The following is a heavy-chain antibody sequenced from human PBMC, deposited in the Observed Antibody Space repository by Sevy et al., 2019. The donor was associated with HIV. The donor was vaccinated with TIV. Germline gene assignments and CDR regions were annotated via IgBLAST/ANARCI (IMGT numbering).Heavy chain of an antibody. CDR3: ARDNMMTANWEFDV. CDR2: SNSKTGTT. V-gene: IGHV1-2*02. CDR1: GYTFTDYW. J-gene: IGHJ4*02. Sequence: ATVKVSCKASGYTFTDYWVQWVRQAPRQGLEWMGWSNSKTGTTQYAPKFQDRVTMTRDTSISTAYMELSSLTSDDTALYYCARDNMMTANWEFDVWGQGTLVTVSS. D-gene: IGHD2-21*02.